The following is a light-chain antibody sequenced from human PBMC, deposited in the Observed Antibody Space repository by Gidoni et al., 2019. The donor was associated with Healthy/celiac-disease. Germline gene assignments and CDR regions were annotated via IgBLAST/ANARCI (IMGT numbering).Light chain of an antibody. CDR3: QQSYSTPPWT. CDR1: QGISSY. CDR2: AAS. Sequence: IQMPHSPSSLSASVGDRVTITCRASQGISSYLNWYQQKPGKAPKLLIYAASSLQSGVPSRFSGSGSGKDFTLTISSRQPEDFATYYGQQSYSTPPWTFGQGTKVEIK. V-gene: IGKV1-39*01. J-gene: IGKJ1*01.